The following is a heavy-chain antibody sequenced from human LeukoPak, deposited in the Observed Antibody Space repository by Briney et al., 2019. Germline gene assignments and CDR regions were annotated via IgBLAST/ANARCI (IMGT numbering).Heavy chain of an antibody. Sequence: SETLSLTCTVSGGSFSSGDYSWNWIRQPPGKGLEWIGYIHYSGSTNYNPSLKSRVTISVDTSKNQFSLKLSSVTAADTAVYYCARASITYYYYYYYMGVWGKGTTVTVSS. CDR1: GGSFSSGDYS. D-gene: IGHD1-20*01. CDR3: ARASITYYYYYYYMGV. CDR2: IHYSGST. J-gene: IGHJ6*03. V-gene: IGHV4-61*08.